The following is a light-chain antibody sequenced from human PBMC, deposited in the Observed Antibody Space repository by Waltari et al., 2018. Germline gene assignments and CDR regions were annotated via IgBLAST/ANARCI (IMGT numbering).Light chain of an antibody. Sequence: DLQMTQSPSSLSASVGDRVTITCRASQSIITYLNWYQQKPGKAPNLLIYAASSLQSRVPSRFSGSGSGTDFTLTISSLQPEDFATYYCQQSYSPLTFGGGTKVELK. J-gene: IGKJ4*01. CDR1: QSIITY. CDR3: QQSYSPLT. V-gene: IGKV1-39*01. CDR2: AAS.